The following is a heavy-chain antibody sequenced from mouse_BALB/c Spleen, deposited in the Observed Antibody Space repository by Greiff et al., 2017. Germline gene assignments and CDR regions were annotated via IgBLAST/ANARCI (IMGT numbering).Heavy chain of an antibody. CDR3: ARDYYDYDLYAMDY. CDR1: GYTFTSYW. D-gene: IGHD2-4*01. J-gene: IGHJ4*01. CDR2: IDPSDSET. Sequence: QVHVKQPGAELVKPGAPVKLSCKASGYTFTSYWMNWVKQRPGRGLEWIGRIDPSDSETHYNQKFKDKATLTVDKSSSTAYIQLSSLTSEDSAVYYCARDYYDYDLYAMDYWGQGTSVTVSS. V-gene: IGHV1-69*02.